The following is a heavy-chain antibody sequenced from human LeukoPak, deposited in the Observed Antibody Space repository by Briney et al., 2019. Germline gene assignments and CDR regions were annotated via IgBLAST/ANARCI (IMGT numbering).Heavy chain of an antibody. V-gene: IGHV3-23*01. CDR2: ISGSGGST. D-gene: IGHD4-23*01. Sequence: GGSLRLSCAASGITFSSYAMSWVRQAPGKGLEWVSAISGSGGSTYYADSVKGRFTISRDNSKNTLYPQMNSLRAEDTAVYYCAKGLYGGKGVRXXDIXXXGTXVTVSS. J-gene: IGHJ3*02. CDR3: AKGLYGGKGVRXXDI. CDR1: GITFSSYA.